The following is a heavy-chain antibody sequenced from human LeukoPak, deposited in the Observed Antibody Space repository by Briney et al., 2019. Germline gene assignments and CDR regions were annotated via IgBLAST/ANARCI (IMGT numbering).Heavy chain of an antibody. J-gene: IGHJ4*02. CDR2: IKQDGSEK. D-gene: IGHD4-17*01. CDR1: GFTFSSYW. Sequence: GGSLRLSCAASGFTFSSYWMSWVRQAPGKGLEWVANIKQDGSEKYYVDSVKGRFTISRDNAKNSLYLQMNSLRAEDTAVYYCAKDPMTTVTTVDSDWGQGALVTVSS. V-gene: IGHV3-7*03. CDR3: AKDPMTTVTTVDSD.